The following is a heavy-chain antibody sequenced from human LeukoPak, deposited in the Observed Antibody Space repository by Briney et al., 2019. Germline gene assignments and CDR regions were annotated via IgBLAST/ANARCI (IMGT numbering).Heavy chain of an antibody. J-gene: IGHJ5*02. Sequence: GGSLRLSCAASGFTFSSYAMRWVRQAPGKGLEWVSAISGSGGSPYYADSVKGRFTISRDNSKNTPYLQMNSLRAEDTAVYYCAKGDRRDHPSSGFDPWGQGTLVTVSS. V-gene: IGHV3-23*01. CDR1: GFTFSSYA. D-gene: IGHD6-25*01. CDR3: AKGDRRDHPSSGFDP. CDR2: ISGSGGSP.